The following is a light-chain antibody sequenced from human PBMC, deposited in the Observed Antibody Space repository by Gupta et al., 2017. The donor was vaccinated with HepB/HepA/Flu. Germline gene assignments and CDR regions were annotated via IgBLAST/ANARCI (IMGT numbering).Light chain of an antibody. V-gene: IGKV1-33*01. J-gene: IGKJ2*01. CDR2: DAS. Sequence: DIQMTQSPSSLSASVGDRVTITCQANRDISNYLNWYQQKPGKAPKLLIDDASILETGVPSRFSGSGSGTDFTFTINSLQPEDTATYYCQHYDNLPTYTFGQGTNLEI. CDR3: QHYDNLPTYT. CDR1: RDISNY.